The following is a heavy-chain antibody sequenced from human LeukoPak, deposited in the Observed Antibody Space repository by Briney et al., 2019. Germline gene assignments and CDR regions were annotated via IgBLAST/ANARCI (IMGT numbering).Heavy chain of an antibody. D-gene: IGHD6-19*01. CDR1: GYNFIDYY. J-gene: IGHJ4*02. Sequence: RASVKVSCKTSGYNFIDYYVYWVRQAPGQRLEWMGWINPNGGGTNYAQKFQGRVTMTRDTSISTAYMELSRLRSDDTAVYYCARDTRQWLAHYFDYWGQGTLVTVSS. CDR3: ARDTRQWLAHYFDY. V-gene: IGHV1-2*02. CDR2: INPNGGGT.